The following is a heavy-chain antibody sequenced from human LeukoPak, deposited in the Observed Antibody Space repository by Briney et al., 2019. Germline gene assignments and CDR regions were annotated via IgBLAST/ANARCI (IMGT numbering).Heavy chain of an antibody. CDR2: INSDGSGT. CDR3: ARDNRPGLQSDV. CDR1: GFTFSSYG. Sequence: PGGSLRPSCAASGFTFSSYGMHWVRQPPGKGLVWVSRINSDGSGTSYADSVKGRFTTSRDNAKNTLYLQMNSLRVEDTAVYYCARDNRPGLQSDVWGKGTTVTISS. J-gene: IGHJ6*04. V-gene: IGHV3-74*01. D-gene: IGHD1-14*01.